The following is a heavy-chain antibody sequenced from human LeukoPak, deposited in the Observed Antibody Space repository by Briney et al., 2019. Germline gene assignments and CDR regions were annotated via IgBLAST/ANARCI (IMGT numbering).Heavy chain of an antibody. J-gene: IGHJ4*02. CDR3: GRVFCGGNCYSPPLPDY. CDR2: IWYDGSNR. CDR1: GFIFSSFG. V-gene: IGHV3-33*01. Sequence: PGGSLRLSCAASGFIFSSFGMQWVRQAPGKGLDWVAGIWYDGSNRNYADSVKGRFTISRDNSKNTLFLQMDSLRAEDMAVYYCGRVFCGGNCYSPPLPDYWGQGTLVTVSA. D-gene: IGHD2-21*02.